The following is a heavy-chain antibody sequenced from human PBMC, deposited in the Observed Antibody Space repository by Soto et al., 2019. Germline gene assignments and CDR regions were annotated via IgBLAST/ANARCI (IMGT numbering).Heavy chain of an antibody. D-gene: IGHD5-18*01. CDR1: GGSFSGYY. J-gene: IGHJ4*02. CDR3: ARGKRRGYSYGPPFDY. V-gene: IGHV4-34*01. CDR2: INHSGST. Sequence: TSETLSLTCAVYGGSFSGYYWSWIRQPPGKGLEWIGEINHSGSTNYNPSLKSRVTISVDTSKNQFSLKLSSVTAADTAVYYCARGKRRGYSYGPPFDYWGQGTLVTVSS.